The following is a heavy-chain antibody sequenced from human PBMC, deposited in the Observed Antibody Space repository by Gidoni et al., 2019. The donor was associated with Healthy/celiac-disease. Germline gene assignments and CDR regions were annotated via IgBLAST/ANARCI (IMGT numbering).Heavy chain of an antibody. Sequence: QVQLVESGGGVVQPGRPLRLSCAASGFTFSSYGMHWVRQAPGKGLEWVAVIWYDGSNKYYADSVKGRFTISRDNSKNTLYLQMNSLRAEDTAVYYCARESLADMAELSLDYWGQGTLVTVSS. CDR2: IWYDGSNK. J-gene: IGHJ4*02. V-gene: IGHV3-33*01. CDR3: ARESLADMAELSLDY. CDR1: GFTFSSYG. D-gene: IGHD2-15*01.